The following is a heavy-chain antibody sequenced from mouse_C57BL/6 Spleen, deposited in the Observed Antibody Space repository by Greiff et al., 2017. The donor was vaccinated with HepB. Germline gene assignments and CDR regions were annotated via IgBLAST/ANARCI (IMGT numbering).Heavy chain of an antibody. J-gene: IGHJ2*01. CDR2: IYPRSGNT. D-gene: IGHD1-1*01. V-gene: IGHV1-81*01. Sequence: LVESGAELARPGASVKLSCKASGYTFTSYGISWVKQRTGQGLEWIGEIYPRSGNTYYNEKFKGKATLTADKSSSTAYMELRSLTSEDSAVYFCARDYGSSYRGYFDYWGQGTTLTVSS. CDR1: GYTFTSYG. CDR3: ARDYGSSYRGYFDY.